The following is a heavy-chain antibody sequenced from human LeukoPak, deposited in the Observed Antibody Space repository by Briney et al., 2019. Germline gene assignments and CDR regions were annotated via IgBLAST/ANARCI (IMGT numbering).Heavy chain of an antibody. V-gene: IGHV3-11*01. CDR2: ISSSGSTI. CDR3: AIQMGAYYYDSSGPEPPDDY. CDR1: GFTFSDYY. D-gene: IGHD3-22*01. Sequence: GGSLRLSCAASGFTFSDYYMSWIRQAPGKGLEWVSYISSSGSTIYYADSVKGRFTISRDNAKNSLYLQMNSLRAEDTAVYYCAIQMGAYYYDSSGPEPPDDYWGQGTLVTVSS. J-gene: IGHJ4*02.